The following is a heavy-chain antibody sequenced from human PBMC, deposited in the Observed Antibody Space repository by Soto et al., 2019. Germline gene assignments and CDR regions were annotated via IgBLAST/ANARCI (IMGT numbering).Heavy chain of an antibody. V-gene: IGHV3-49*04. CDR3: GGWLPPSGNYYYDMDV. D-gene: IGHD5-18*01. J-gene: IGHJ6*02. CDR2: IKSKTYGGTT. CDR1: GFTFGDYL. Sequence: GGSLRLSCTASGFTFGDYLMIWVRQAPGKGLEWVGFIKSKTYGGTTEYAASVKGRFTISRDDSKSIAYLQMNSLKGEDTAVYYCGGWLPPSGNYYYDMDVWGQGTTVTVSS.